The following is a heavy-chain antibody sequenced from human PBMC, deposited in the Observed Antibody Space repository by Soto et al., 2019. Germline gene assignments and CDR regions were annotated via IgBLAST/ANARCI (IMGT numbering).Heavy chain of an antibody. CDR3: ANLGMDCGGDCYSFYYYGMDV. J-gene: IGHJ6*02. CDR1: GFTFSSYG. D-gene: IGHD2-21*02. V-gene: IGHV3-30*18. CDR2: ISYDGSNK. Sequence: SCAASGFTFSSYGMHWVRRAPGKGLEWVAVISYDGSNKYYADSVKGRFTISRDNSKNTLYLQMNSLRAEDTAVYYCANLGMDCGGDCYSFYYYGMDVWGQGTTVTVSS.